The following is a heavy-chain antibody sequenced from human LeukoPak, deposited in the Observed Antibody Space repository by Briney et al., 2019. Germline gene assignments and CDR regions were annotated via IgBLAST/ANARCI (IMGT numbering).Heavy chain of an antibody. D-gene: IGHD3-3*01. J-gene: IGHJ6*03. Sequence: PSETLSLTCAVSGYSISNVYYWVWIRQPPGRGREWIGSLYHSHSAYYNTSLRSRVSMSVDTSKNQFSLTLSFVTAADTAVYYCARQHDSDYYYYIDVWGSGTTVTVSS. V-gene: IGHV4-38-2*01. CDR3: ARQHDSDYYYYIDV. CDR1: GYSISNVYY. CDR2: LYHSHSA.